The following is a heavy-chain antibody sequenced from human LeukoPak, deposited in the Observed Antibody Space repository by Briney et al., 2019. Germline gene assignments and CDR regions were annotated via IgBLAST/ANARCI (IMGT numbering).Heavy chain of an antibody. V-gene: IGHV3-48*02. D-gene: IGHD4-23*01. J-gene: IGHJ4*02. Sequence: GGSLRLSCAASGFNFRSYSMGWVRQAPGKGLEWISYISSITYYADSVRGRFTVSRDDAKSSLHLQMNSLREEDTAVYFCARDGPYGGHEFDYWGQGTMVAVSS. CDR1: GFNFRSYS. CDR3: ARDGPYGGHEFDY. CDR2: ISSIT.